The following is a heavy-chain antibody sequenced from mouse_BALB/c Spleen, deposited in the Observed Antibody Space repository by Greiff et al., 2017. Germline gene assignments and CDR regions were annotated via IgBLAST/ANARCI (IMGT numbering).Heavy chain of an antibody. CDR2: ISSGGSYT. D-gene: IGHD3-2*01. V-gene: IGHV5-6*01. J-gene: IGHJ2*01. Sequence: EVQGVESGGGLVKPGGSLKLSCAASGSTFSSYGMSWVRQTPDKRLEWVATISSGGSYTYYPDSVKGRFTISRDNAKNTLYLQMSSLKSEDTAMYYCAGAGTARARDYFDDWGQGTTLTVSS. CDR3: AGAGTARARDYFDD. CDR1: GSTFSSYG.